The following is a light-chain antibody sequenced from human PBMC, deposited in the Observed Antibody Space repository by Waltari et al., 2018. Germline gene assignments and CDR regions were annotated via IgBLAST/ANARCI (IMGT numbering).Light chain of an antibody. CDR3: CLHGGSSWV. J-gene: IGLJ3*02. CDR1: SSDVRNYNI. V-gene: IGLV2-23*01. CDR2: EGT. Sequence: QSALTQPASVSGSPGQSITISCTGTSSDVRNYNIVSWYQQHPGKAPKFIIYEGTKRPSGVSDRFSGSNSGITASLTISGLQAEDEADYYCCLHGGSSWVFGGGTKLTVI.